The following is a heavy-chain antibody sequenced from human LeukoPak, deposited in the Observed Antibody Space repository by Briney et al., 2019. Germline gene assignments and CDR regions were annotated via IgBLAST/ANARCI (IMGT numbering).Heavy chain of an antibody. Sequence: SETLSLTCAVYGGSFSGYYWSWIRQPPGKGLEWIGEINHGGSTNCNPSLKSRVTISVDTSKNQFSLKLSSVTAADTAVYYCARGRGYYYDSSGYYYGYWGQGTLVTVSS. CDR2: INHGGST. J-gene: IGHJ4*02. D-gene: IGHD3-22*01. V-gene: IGHV4-34*01. CDR1: GGSFSGYY. CDR3: ARGRGYYYDSSGYYYGY.